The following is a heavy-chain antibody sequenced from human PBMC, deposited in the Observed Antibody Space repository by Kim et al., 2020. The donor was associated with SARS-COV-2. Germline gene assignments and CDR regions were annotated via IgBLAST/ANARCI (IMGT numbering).Heavy chain of an antibody. CDR1: GFTFSSYA. CDR2: ISYDGSNK. CDR3: ARDVVQQLVLPHSSGY. D-gene: IGHD6-13*01. J-gene: IGHJ4*02. V-gene: IGHV3-30-3*01. Sequence: GGSLRLSCAASGFTFSSYAMHWVRQAPGKGLEWVAVISYDGSNKYYADSVKGRFTISRDNSKNTLYLQMNSLRAEDTAVYYCARDVVQQLVLPHSSGYWGQGTLVTVSS.